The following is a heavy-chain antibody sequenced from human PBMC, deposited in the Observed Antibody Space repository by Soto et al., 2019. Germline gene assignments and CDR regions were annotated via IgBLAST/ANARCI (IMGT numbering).Heavy chain of an antibody. D-gene: IGHD6-6*01. J-gene: IGHJ4*02. CDR2: IYWNDDK. CDR1: GFSLSTSGVG. Sequence: QITLKESGPTLVNPTQTLTLTCTFSGFSLSTSGVGVGWIRQPPGKALEWLALIYWNDDKRYSPSLKSRLTITKDTSKNQVVLTMTNMDPVDTATYYCAHTKSGRSLYSSSALFDYWGQGTLVTVSS. V-gene: IGHV2-5*01. CDR3: AHTKSGRSLYSSSALFDY.